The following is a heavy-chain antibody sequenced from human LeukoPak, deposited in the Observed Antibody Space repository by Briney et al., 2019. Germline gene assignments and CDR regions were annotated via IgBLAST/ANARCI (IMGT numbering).Heavy chain of an antibody. J-gene: IGHJ4*02. D-gene: IGHD1-26*01. Sequence: PGRSLRLSCAASGFTFDDYAMHWVRHAPGKGLEWVSGISWNSGSIGYADSVKGRFTISRDNAKNSLYLQMNSLRAEDTALYYCAKDINPAAWASGSYYEYWGQGTLVTVSS. CDR2: ISWNSGSI. V-gene: IGHV3-9*01. CDR3: AKDINPAAWASGSYYEY. CDR1: GFTFDDYA.